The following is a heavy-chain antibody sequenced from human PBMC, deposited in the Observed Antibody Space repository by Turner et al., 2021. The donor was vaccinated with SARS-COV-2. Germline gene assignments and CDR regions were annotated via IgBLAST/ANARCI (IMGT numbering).Heavy chain of an antibody. V-gene: IGHV3-23*01. CDR1: GFTFNTYA. CDR3: VRDRPRPGDRDALDI. J-gene: IGHJ3*02. Sequence: SCAASGFTFNTYAMSWVRQAPGKGLVWVSVVSGLGDTRFYADSVRGRFTSSRDNTKNRVYLQMNSLRPDDTALYYCVRDRPRPGDRDALDIWGQGTMVTVSS. CDR2: VSGLGDTR. D-gene: IGHD7-27*01.